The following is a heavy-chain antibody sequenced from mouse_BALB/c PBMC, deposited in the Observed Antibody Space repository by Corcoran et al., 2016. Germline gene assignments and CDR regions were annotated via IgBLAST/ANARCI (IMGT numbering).Heavy chain of an antibody. J-gene: IGHJ3*01. Sequence: QIQLQQSGPELVKPGASVKISCKASGYTFTDYYINWVKQKPGQGLEWIGWIYPGSGNTKYNEKFKGKATLTVDTSSSTAYMQLSSLTSEDTAVYFCARSLPLLRLRGWFAYWGQGTLVTVSA. CDR3: ARSLPLLRLRGWFAY. CDR2: IYPGSGNT. D-gene: IGHD1-2*01. CDR1: GYTFTDYY. V-gene: IGHV1-84*02.